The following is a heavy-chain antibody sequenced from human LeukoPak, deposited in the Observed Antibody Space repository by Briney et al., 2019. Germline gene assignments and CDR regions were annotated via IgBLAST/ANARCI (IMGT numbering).Heavy chain of an antibody. D-gene: IGHD2-15*01. CDR2: IWYDGSNK. CDR3: ARVRGGFDAFDI. Sequence: PGRSLRLSCAASGFTFSSYGMHWVRQAPGKGLEWVAVIWYDGSNKYYADSVKGRFTISRDNSKNTLYLQMNSLRAEDTAVYYCARVRGGFDAFDIWGQGTMVTVSS. V-gene: IGHV3-33*01. J-gene: IGHJ3*02. CDR1: GFTFSSYG.